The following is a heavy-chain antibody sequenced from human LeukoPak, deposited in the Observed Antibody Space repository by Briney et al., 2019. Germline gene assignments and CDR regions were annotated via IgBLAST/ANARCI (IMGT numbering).Heavy chain of an antibody. D-gene: IGHD3-22*01. Sequence: SETLSLTCSVSGGSISSSSYYWGWIRQPPGKGLEWIGSIYYSGSTYYNPSLKSRVTISVDTSKNQFSLRLSSVTAADTAVYYCARLTYTYYYDSSTYSFWGQGTLVTVSS. V-gene: IGHV4-39*01. CDR2: IYYSGST. CDR1: GGSISSSSYY. J-gene: IGHJ4*02. CDR3: ARLTYTYYYDSSTYSF.